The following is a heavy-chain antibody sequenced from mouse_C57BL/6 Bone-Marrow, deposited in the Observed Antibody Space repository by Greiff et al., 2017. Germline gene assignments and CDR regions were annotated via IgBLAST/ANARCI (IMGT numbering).Heavy chain of an antibody. J-gene: IGHJ2*01. Sequence: EVKLVESGGGLVQPGGSLSLSCAASGFTFTDYYMSWVRQPPGKALEWLGFIRNKANGYTTEYSASVKGRFTISRDNSQSILYLQMNALRAEDSATYDCARWRDGPFDYWGQGTTLTVSS. CDR1: GFTFTDYY. D-gene: IGHD2-3*01. V-gene: IGHV7-3*01. CDR2: IRNKANGYTT. CDR3: ARWRDGPFDY.